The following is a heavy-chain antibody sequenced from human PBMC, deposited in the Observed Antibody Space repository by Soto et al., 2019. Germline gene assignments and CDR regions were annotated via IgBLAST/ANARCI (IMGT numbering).Heavy chain of an antibody. J-gene: IGHJ5*02. Sequence: PSETLSLTCSVYGGSFSGYYWSWIRQPPGKGLEWIGEINHSGSTNYNPSLKSRFTISVDTSKNQFSLKLSSVTAADTAVYYCARVSPVRYYDFWSGYPNNWFDPWGQGTLVT. D-gene: IGHD3-3*01. CDR2: INHSGST. V-gene: IGHV4-34*01. CDR1: GGSFSGYY. CDR3: ARVSPVRYYDFWSGYPNNWFDP.